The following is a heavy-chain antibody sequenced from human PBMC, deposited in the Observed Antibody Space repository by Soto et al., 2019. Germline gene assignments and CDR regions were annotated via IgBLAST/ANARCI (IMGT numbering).Heavy chain of an antibody. CDR3: AKGPLWFGELSFLADASDI. J-gene: IGHJ3*02. V-gene: IGHV3-30*18. D-gene: IGHD3-10*01. CDR1: VFTFSSYG. CDR2: ISYDGSNK. Sequence: QVQLVESGGGVVQPGRSLRLSCAASVFTFSSYGMHWVRQAPGKGLEWVAVISYDGSNKYYADSVKGRFTISRDNSKNTLYLQMNSLRAEDTAVYYCAKGPLWFGELSFLADASDIWGQGTMVTVSS.